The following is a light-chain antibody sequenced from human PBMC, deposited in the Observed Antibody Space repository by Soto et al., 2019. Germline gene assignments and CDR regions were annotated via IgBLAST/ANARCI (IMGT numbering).Light chain of an antibody. V-gene: IGLV1-44*01. CDR3: AAWDDSLNGWV. J-gene: IGLJ3*02. CDR2: SNN. Sequence: QSVLTQPPSASGTPGQRVTISCSGSSSNIGSNTVNWCQQLPGTAPKLLIYSNNQRPSGVPDRFSGSKSGTSASLAISGLQSEDEADYYGAAWDDSLNGWVFGGGTQLTVL. CDR1: SSNIGSNT.